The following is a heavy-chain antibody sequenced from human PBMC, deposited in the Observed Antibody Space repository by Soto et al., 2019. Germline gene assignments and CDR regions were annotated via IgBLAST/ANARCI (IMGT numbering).Heavy chain of an antibody. V-gene: IGHV1-3*01. Sequence: VHFVQSGAEVKKPGASVTVSCKASGYTFSDYSVHWVRQAPGQRFEWMGWINSGNGDTKYAQNLQGRVTISSDTSASTAYIELISLTSKDTAVYYCARDSCFGGTCGDDAFKVWGQGTMVTVSP. CDR3: ARDSCFGGTCGDDAFKV. D-gene: IGHD2-15*01. CDR1: GYTFSDYS. CDR2: INSGNGDT. J-gene: IGHJ3*01.